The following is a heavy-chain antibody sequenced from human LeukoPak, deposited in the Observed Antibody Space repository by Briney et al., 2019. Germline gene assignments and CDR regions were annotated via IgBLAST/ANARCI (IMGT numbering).Heavy chain of an antibody. V-gene: IGHV3-23*01. J-gene: IGHJ3*02. CDR2: ISGSGGST. Sequence: GGSLRLSCAASGFTFSSYAMSWVRQAPGKGLEWVSAISGSGGSTYYADSVKGRFTISRDDAKNSLYLQMSSLRAEDTAVYYCMRYQPVALDAFDIWGQGTMVTVSS. D-gene: IGHD1-14*01. CDR3: MRYQPVALDAFDI. CDR1: GFTFSSYA.